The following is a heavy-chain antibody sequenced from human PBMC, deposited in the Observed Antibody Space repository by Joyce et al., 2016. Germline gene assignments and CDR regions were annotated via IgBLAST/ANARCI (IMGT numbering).Heavy chain of an antibody. CDR2: VIPLFGTS. CDR1: GGTFSSYA. J-gene: IGHJ4*02. D-gene: IGHD1/OR15-1a*01. CDR3: ARGDLGTQLDY. Sequence: QVQLVQSGAEVKKPGSSVKVSCKASGGTFSSYAVSWVRQAPGQRLEWMGEVIPLFGTSNYAQHFQGRVTITADDSTGTTYMELSSLRSDGTAVYYCARGDLGTQLDYWGQGTLVTVSS. V-gene: IGHV1-69*12.